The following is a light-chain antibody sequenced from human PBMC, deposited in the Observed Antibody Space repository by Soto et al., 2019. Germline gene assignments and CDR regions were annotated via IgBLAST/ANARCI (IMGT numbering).Light chain of an antibody. Sequence: EIVLTQSPGTLSLSPGERATLSCRASQSVSSRLAWYQHKPGQAPRLLISGASGRATGIPDRFSGSGSGTDFPLTISRLEPEDFALYYCQQYGGSPITFGQGTRLEIK. CDR2: GAS. J-gene: IGKJ5*01. CDR3: QQYGGSPIT. CDR1: QSVSSR. V-gene: IGKV3-20*01.